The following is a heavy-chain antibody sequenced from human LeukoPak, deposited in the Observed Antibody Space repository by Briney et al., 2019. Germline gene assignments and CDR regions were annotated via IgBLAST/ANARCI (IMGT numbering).Heavy chain of an antibody. Sequence: ASVKVSCKASGYTFTGYYMHWVRQAPGQALEWMGWINPNSGGTNYAQKFQGRVTMTRDTSISTAYMELSRLRSDDTAVYYCARLPGGSQTGFDYWGQGTLVTVSS. CDR1: GYTFTGYY. D-gene: IGHD1-26*01. J-gene: IGHJ4*02. CDR3: ARLPGGSQTGFDY. CDR2: INPNSGGT. V-gene: IGHV1-2*02.